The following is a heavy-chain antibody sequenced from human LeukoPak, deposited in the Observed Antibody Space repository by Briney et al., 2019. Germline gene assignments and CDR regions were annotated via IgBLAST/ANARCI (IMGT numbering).Heavy chain of an antibody. V-gene: IGHV4-31*03. J-gene: IGHJ4*02. CDR3: ARGQSSGWSEDY. CDR2: ISYSGST. CDR1: GGSISSGGYY. D-gene: IGHD6-19*01. Sequence: SETLSLTCTVSGGSISSGGYYWSWIRQHPGEGLEWIGYISYSGSTSYNPSLQSRLTISVDTSKNQFSLKLSSVTAADTAVYYCARGQSSGWSEDYWGQGTLVTVSS.